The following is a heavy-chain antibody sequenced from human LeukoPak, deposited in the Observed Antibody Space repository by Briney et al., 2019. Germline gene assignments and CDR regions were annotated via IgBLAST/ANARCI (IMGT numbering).Heavy chain of an antibody. J-gene: IGHJ4*02. D-gene: IGHD3-22*01. Sequence: GESLKISCKGSGYSFTSYWIAWVRQMPGKGLEWMGIIFPGDSNTRYSPSFQGQVTISADKSISTAYLQWSSLKASDTAMYYCARGNYYDSSGVLRSFDYWGQGTLVTVSS. CDR1: GYSFTSYW. CDR3: ARGNYYDSSGVLRSFDY. CDR2: IFPGDSNT. V-gene: IGHV5-51*01.